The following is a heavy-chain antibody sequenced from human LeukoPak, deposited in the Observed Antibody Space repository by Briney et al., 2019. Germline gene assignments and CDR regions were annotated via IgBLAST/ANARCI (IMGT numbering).Heavy chain of an antibody. Sequence: KPSETLSLTCTVSGGSISSYYWSWLRQPPGKGLEWIGYIYYSGSTNYNPSLKSRVTISVDTSKNQFSLKLSSVTAADTAVYYCAREGIAVAGPLDYWGQGTLVTVSS. CDR3: AREGIAVAGPLDY. CDR1: GGSISSYY. CDR2: IYYSGST. D-gene: IGHD6-19*01. J-gene: IGHJ4*02. V-gene: IGHV4-59*01.